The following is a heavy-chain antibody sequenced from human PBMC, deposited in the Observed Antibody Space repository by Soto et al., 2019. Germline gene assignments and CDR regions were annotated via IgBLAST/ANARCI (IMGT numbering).Heavy chain of an antibody. V-gene: IGHV1-3*04. CDR2: TNTGNGNP. D-gene: IGHD3-10*01. CDR3: ARDAYYGSKSPFDY. Sequence: QGQLVQSGAEVKKPGASVKVSCKTSGYIFTTYAMHWVRQAPGQSLEWMGWTNTGNGNPRHSQKFXAXLXXTRATSANTVYMELSSLRSEDTAVYYCARDAYYGSKSPFDYWGQGTLVTVSS. CDR1: GYIFTTYA. J-gene: IGHJ4*02.